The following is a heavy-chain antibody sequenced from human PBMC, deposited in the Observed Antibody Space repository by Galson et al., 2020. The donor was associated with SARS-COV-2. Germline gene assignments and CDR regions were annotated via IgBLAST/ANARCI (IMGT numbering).Heavy chain of an antibody. J-gene: IGHJ3*01. Sequence: GESLKISCAASGFTFSNFGMHWVRQAPGKGLEWVAVISTDGNNKYESDSVKGRFTISRDNSNNTLYLQMNSLRPEDTAVYFCARSAYSSTWTLGDAFDVWGQGTLVTLSS. CDR2: ISTDGNNK. CDR1: GFTFSNFG. V-gene: IGHV3-30*03. CDR3: ARSAYSSTWTLGDAFDV. D-gene: IGHD6-13*01.